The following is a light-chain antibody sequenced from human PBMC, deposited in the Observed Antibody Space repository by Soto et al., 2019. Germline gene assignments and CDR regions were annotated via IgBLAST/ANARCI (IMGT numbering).Light chain of an antibody. V-gene: IGKV1-5*01. CDR1: QSGSRR. Sequence: DIQMTQSPSTLPASVGDRITITCRASQSGSRRLAWFQQKPGKAPKLLIYDASSLESGVPSRFSGRGSGTEFTLTISSLQPDDCATYYCHTYNSYSLHTFGQVTKVDI. J-gene: IGKJ2*01. CDR2: DAS. CDR3: HTYNSYSLHT.